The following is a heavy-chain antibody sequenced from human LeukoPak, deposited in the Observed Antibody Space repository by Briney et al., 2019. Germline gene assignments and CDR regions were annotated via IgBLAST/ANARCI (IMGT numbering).Heavy chain of an antibody. CDR2: INPNSGGT. D-gene: IGHD2-2*01. J-gene: IGHJ5*02. CDR1: GYTFIGYY. Sequence: GASVKVSFKASGYTFIGYYMHWVRQAPGQGLEWMGWINPNSGGTNYAQKFQGRVTMTGDTAISTAYMELTGLRSAGTAVYYCAGGGGAVVPAAPWGWFDPWGQGTLVTVSS. V-gene: IGHV1-2*02. CDR3: AGGGGAVVPAAPWGWFDP.